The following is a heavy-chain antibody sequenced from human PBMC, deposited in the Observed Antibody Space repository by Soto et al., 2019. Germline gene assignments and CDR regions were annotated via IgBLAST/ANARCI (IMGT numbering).Heavy chain of an antibody. CDR2: ISYDGSNK. V-gene: IGHV3-30*03. J-gene: IGHJ6*03. Sequence: VQLVESGGGVVQPGRSLRLSCAASGFTFSSYGMHWVRQAPGKGLEWVAVISYDGSNKYYADSVKGRFTISRDNSKNTLYLQMNSLRAEDTAVYYCATSHYYYYYYMDVWGKGTTVTVSS. CDR3: ATSHYYYYYYMDV. D-gene: IGHD3-3*01. CDR1: GFTFSSYG.